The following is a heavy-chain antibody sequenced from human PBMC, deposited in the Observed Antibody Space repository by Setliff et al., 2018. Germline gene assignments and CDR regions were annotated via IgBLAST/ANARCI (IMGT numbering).Heavy chain of an antibody. Sequence: ASVKVSCKASGYTFTSYYMHWVRQAPGQGLEWMGIINPSGGSTSYAQKFQGRVTMTRDTSTSTVYMELSSPRSDDTAVYYCARERTQTYYYDSSGYYFNDAFDIWGQGTMVTVSS. CDR2: INPSGGST. CDR3: ARERTQTYYYDSSGYYFNDAFDI. V-gene: IGHV1-46*01. CDR1: GYTFTSYY. J-gene: IGHJ3*02. D-gene: IGHD3-22*01.